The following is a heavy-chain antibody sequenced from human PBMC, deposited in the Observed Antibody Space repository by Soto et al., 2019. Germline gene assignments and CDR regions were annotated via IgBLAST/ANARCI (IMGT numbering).Heavy chain of an antibody. D-gene: IGHD1-26*01. CDR2: IYYSGST. J-gene: IGHJ4*02. CDR1: GGSISSYY. Sequence: SETLSLTCTVSGGSISSYYWSWLRQPSGKGLEWIGYIYYSGSTNYNPSLKSRVTISVDTSKNQFSLKLSSVTAADTAVYYCARHGYSGSYLVYFDYWGQGTLVTVS. V-gene: IGHV4-59*08. CDR3: ARHGYSGSYLVYFDY.